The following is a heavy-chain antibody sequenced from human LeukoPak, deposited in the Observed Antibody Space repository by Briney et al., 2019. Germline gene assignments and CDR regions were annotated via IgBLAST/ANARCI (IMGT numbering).Heavy chain of an antibody. J-gene: IGHJ4*02. V-gene: IGHV4-39*01. CDR1: GGSTSSSNYY. CDR3: ARLGAGPTYYDFWSGYSSFYFDY. Sequence: SETLSLTYTVSGGSTSSSNYYWGWIRQPPGKGLEWIGGIHYSGNTYYNPSLKSRVTISVDTSKNQFSLKLSSVTAADTAVYYCARLGAGPTYYDFWSGYSSFYFDYWGQGTLVTVSS. CDR2: IHYSGNT. D-gene: IGHD3-3*01.